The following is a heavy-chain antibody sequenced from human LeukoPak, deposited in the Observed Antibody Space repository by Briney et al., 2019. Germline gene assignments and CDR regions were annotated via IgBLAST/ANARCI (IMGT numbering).Heavy chain of an antibody. Sequence: PSETLSLTCTVSGASIDFESYYWSWVRQSAGKGLEWIGRIDYGGVTNYNPSLQSRVTISLDTSQKQFSLKLNSVTAADTAVYYCARCSSSWYYFDYWGQGTLVTVSS. D-gene: IGHD6-13*01. CDR1: GASIDFESYY. V-gene: IGHV4-61*02. CDR2: IDYGGVT. J-gene: IGHJ4*02. CDR3: ARCSSSWYYFDY.